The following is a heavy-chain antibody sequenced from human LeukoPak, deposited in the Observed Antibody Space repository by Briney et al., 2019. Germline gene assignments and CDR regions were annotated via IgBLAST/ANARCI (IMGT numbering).Heavy chain of an antibody. CDR1: GGTFSSYA. J-gene: IGHJ5*02. D-gene: IGHD6-13*01. CDR2: IIPIFGTA. CDR3: ARDPSSSWSYNWFDP. V-gene: IGHV1-69*05. Sequence: SVKVSCKASGGTFSSYAISWVRQAPGQGLEWMGRIIPIFGTADYAQRFQGRVTITTDESTSTAYMELSSLRSEDTAVYYCARDPSSSWSYNWFDPWGQGTLVTVSS.